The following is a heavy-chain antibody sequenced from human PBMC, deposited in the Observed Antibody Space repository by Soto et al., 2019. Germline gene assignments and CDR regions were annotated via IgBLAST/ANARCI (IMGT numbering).Heavy chain of an antibody. CDR1: GFTFSSYA. Sequence: PGGSLRLSCAASGFTFSSYAMSWVRQAPGKGLEWVSAISGSGGSTYYADSVKGRFTISRDNSKNPLYLQMNSLRAEDTAVYYCAKDNLGYCSSTSCYFYYYMDVWGKGTTVTVSS. CDR2: ISGSGGST. J-gene: IGHJ6*03. CDR3: AKDNLGYCSSTSCYFYYYMDV. D-gene: IGHD2-2*01. V-gene: IGHV3-23*01.